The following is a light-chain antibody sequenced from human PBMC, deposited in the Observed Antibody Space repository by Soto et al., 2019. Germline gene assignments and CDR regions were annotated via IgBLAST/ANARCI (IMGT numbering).Light chain of an antibody. CDR1: QSVSTN. J-gene: IGKJ5*01. V-gene: IGKV3-11*01. Sequence: EIVLTQSPGTLSLSPGERATLSCRASQSVSTNLAWYQQKPGQAPRLLIYDASNRATGIPARFSGRGSGTDFTLTISSLEPEDLPVYYCQQRSRWPQVSFGEGIRLEIX. CDR2: DAS. CDR3: QQRSRWPQVS.